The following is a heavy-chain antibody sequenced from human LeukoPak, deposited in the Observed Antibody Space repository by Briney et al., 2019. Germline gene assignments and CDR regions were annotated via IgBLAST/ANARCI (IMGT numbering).Heavy chain of an antibody. CDR3: ARGQLTSTYYDFWSGYFCFDY. D-gene: IGHD3-3*01. V-gene: IGHV4-34*01. J-gene: IGHJ4*02. Sequence: SETLSLTCAVYGGSFSGYYWSWIRQPPGKGLEWIGEINHSGSTNYNPSLKSRVTISVDTSKNQFSLKLSSVTAADTAVYYRARGQLTSTYYDFWSGYFCFDYWGQGTLVTVSS. CDR1: GGSFSGYY. CDR2: INHSGST.